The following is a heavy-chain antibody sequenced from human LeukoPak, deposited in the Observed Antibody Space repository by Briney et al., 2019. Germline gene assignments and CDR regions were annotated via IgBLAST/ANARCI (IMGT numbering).Heavy chain of an antibody. CDR3: AKDLYCSSTSCYMDV. CDR2: ISGSGGYT. Sequence: AGGSLRLSCAASGFTFSNCAMSWVRQAPGKGLEWVSGISGSGGYTYYADSVKGRFTISRDNSNNTPYLQMNSLRAEDTAVYYCAKDLYCSSTSCYMDVWGKGTTVTVSS. CDR1: GFTFSNCA. J-gene: IGHJ6*03. V-gene: IGHV3-23*01. D-gene: IGHD2-2*01.